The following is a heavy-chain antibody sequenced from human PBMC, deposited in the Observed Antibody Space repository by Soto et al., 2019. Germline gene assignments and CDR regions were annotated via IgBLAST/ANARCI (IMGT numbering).Heavy chain of an antibody. Sequence: GGSLRLSCAASGFTFSSYGMHWVRQAPGKGLEWVAVIWYDGSNKYYADSVKGRFTISRDNSKNTLYLQMNSLRAEDTAVYYCARDKRDLRFLEWSYYFDFWGQGTLVTVSS. CDR1: GFTFSSYG. V-gene: IGHV3-33*01. D-gene: IGHD3-3*01. CDR2: IWYDGSNK. CDR3: ARDKRDLRFLEWSYYFDF. J-gene: IGHJ4*02.